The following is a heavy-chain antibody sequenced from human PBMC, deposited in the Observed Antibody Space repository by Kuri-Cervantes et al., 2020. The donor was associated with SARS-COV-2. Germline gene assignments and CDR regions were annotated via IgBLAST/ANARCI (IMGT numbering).Heavy chain of an antibody. J-gene: IGHJ4*02. CDR2: IRYDGSNK. CDR1: GFTFSSYG. V-gene: IGHV3-30*02. CDR3: AKDVRSSIHSSGWYPGLFDY. D-gene: IGHD6-19*01. Sequence: GESLKISCAASGFTFSSYGMHWVRQAPGKGLEWVAFIRYDGSNKYYADSVKGRFTISRDNAKNSLYLQMNSLRAEETAVYYCAKDVRSSIHSSGWYPGLFDYWGQGTLVTVSS.